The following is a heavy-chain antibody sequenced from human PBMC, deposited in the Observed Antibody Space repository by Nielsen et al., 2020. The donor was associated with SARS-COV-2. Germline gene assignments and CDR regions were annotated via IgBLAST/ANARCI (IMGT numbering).Heavy chain of an antibody. J-gene: IGHJ4*02. V-gene: IGHV4-59*01. CDR1: GGSISSYY. Sequence: SETLSLTCTVSGGSISSYYWSWIRQPPGKGLEWIGYIYYSGSTNYNPSLKSRVTISVDTSKNQFSLKLSSVTAADTAVYYCARDRILTGYFDYWGQGTLVTVSS. CDR3: ARDRILTGYFDY. CDR2: IYYSGST. D-gene: IGHD3-9*01.